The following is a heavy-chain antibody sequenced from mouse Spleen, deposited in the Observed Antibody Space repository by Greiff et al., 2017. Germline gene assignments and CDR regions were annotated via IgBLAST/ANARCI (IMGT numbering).Heavy chain of an antibody. Sequence: VQLQQSGPELVKPGASVKISCKASGYSFTGYYMNWVKQSPEKSLEWIGEINPSTGGTTYNQKFKAKATLTVDKSSSTAYMQLKSLTSEDSAVYYWARWGYGDCFACWGQGTLVTGSA. CDR2: INPSTGGT. D-gene: IGHD2-13*01. V-gene: IGHV1-42*01. CDR1: GYSFTGYY. J-gene: IGHJ3*01. CDR3: ARWGYGDCFAC.